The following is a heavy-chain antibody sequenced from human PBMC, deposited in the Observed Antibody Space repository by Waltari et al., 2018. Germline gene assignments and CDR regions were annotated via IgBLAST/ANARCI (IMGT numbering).Heavy chain of an antibody. J-gene: IGHJ4*02. CDR3: AKDLSGGVLRFLEWLFEY. CDR2: ISYDGSNR. CDR1: GFTFSSFA. V-gene: IGHV3-30*18. D-gene: IGHD3-3*01. Sequence: QVQLVESGGGVVQPGRSLRLSCAASGFTFSSFAMHWVRQAPGKGLEWVAVISYDGSNRYYADCVKGRFIISRDNSKNTLYLQMNSLRAEDTAVYYCAKDLSGGVLRFLEWLFEYWGQGTLVTVSS.